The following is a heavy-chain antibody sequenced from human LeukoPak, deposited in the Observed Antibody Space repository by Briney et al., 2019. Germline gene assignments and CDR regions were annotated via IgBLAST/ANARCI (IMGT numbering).Heavy chain of an antibody. CDR1: GYTFTSYD. CDR2: MNPNSGNT. CDR3: ARGLDPLTIFEVVDDY. V-gene: IGHV1-8*01. J-gene: IGHJ4*02. D-gene: IGHD3-3*01. Sequence: GASVKVSCKASGYTFTSYDINWVRQATGQGLEWMGWMNPNSGNTGYAQKFQGRVTMTRNTSISTAYMELSSLRSEDTAVYYCARGLDPLTIFEVVDDYWGQGTLVTVSS.